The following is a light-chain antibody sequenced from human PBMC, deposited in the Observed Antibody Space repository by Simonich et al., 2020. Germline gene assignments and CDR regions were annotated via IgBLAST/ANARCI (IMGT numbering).Light chain of an antibody. CDR1: SSDVGGYNY. V-gene: IGLV2-14*01. J-gene: IGLJ3*02. Sequence: QPALTQPASVSGSPGQSITISCTGTSSDVGGYNYVSWYQQHPGKAPKLMIYDVSKRPPGVFNLFSGSKSGNTASLTISGLQAEDEADYYCSSYTSSSTWVFGGGTKLTVL. CDR3: SSYTSSSTWV. CDR2: DVS.